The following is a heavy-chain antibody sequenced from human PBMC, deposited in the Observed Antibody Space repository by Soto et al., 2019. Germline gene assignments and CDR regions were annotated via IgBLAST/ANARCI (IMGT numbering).Heavy chain of an antibody. Sequence: EVQLVESGRGLVKPGGSLRVSCAASGFTFSDYSMNWVRQAPGKGLEWVASISSTSKYIYYADSVKGRFTISRDNAKKSLYLQMKSMRAEDTAVYYCARGLSSGWFDYWGQGTLVTVSA. CDR1: GFTFSDYS. CDR2: ISSTSKYI. V-gene: IGHV3-21*01. J-gene: IGHJ5*01. CDR3: ARGLSSGWFDY. D-gene: IGHD6-19*01.